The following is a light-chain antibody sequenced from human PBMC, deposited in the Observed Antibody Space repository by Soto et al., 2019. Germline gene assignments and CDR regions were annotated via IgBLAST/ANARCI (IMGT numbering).Light chain of an antibody. Sequence: EMVLTQSPGTVSLSPGXRATLSCRASQSVRSSYLAWYQQKPGQAPRLLIYGASSRATGIPDRFSGSGSGTDFTLTIRRLEPEDFAVYYCQQYGSSPATFGQGTKVDIK. CDR2: GAS. V-gene: IGKV3-20*01. CDR3: QQYGSSPAT. CDR1: QSVRSSY. J-gene: IGKJ1*01.